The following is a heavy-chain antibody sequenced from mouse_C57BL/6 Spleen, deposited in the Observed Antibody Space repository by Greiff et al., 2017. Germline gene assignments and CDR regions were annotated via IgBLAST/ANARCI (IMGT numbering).Heavy chain of an antibody. CDR3: ALLSTFDYFDY. Sequence: VQLKESGPGLVKPSQSLSLTCSVTGYSITSGYYWNWIRQFPGNKLEWMGYISYDGSNNYNPSLKNRISITRDTSKNQFFLKLNSVTTEDTATYYCALLSTFDYFDYWGQGTTLTVSS. D-gene: IGHD1-1*01. CDR1: GYSITSGYY. V-gene: IGHV3-6*01. CDR2: ISYDGSN. J-gene: IGHJ2*01.